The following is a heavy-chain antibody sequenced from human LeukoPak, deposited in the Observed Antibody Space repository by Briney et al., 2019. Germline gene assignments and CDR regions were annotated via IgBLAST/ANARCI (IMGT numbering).Heavy chain of an antibody. CDR2: LSGGGDSR. D-gene: IGHD3-10*01. J-gene: IGHJ4*02. Sequence: GGSLRLSCAASGFAFSNYAMSWVRQAPGKGLEWVSSLSGGGDSRYYADSVMGRFTISRDNSKDTLCLQMNSLRAEDTAVYYCAKAVRSMVTGGGYFDSWGQGTLVTVSS. CDR3: AKAVRSMVTGGGYFDS. CDR1: GFAFSNYA. V-gene: IGHV3-23*01.